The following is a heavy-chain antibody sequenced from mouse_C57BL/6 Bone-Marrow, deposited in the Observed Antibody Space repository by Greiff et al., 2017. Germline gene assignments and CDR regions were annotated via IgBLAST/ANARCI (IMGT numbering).Heavy chain of an antibody. CDR1: GYSFTGYY. V-gene: IGHV1-42*01. D-gene: IGHD2-4*01. J-gene: IGHJ4*01. CDR2: INPSTGGT. CDR3: ARIGLRRGYYYAMDY. Sequence: EVQLVESGPELVKPGASVKISCKASGYSFTGYYMNWVKQSPEKSLEWIGEINPSTGGTTYNQKFKAKATLTVDKSSSTAYMQLKSLTSEDSAVYYCARIGLRRGYYYAMDYWGQGTSVTVSS.